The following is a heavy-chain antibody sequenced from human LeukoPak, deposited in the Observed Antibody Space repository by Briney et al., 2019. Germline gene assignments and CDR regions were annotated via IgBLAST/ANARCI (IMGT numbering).Heavy chain of an antibody. J-gene: IGHJ3*02. V-gene: IGHV4-59*08. CDR3: ARLLPLRNAFDI. Sequence: SETLSLTCTVSGGSISSYYWSWIRQPPGKGLEWIGYIYYSGSTNYNPSLKSRVTISVDTSKNQFSLKLSSVTAADTAVYYCARLLPLRNAFDIWGQGTMVTVSS. CDR2: IYYSGST. CDR1: GGSISSYY.